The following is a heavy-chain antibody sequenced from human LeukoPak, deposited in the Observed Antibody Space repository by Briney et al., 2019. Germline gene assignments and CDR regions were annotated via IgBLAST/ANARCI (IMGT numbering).Heavy chain of an antibody. CDR2: IYDSEGT. V-gene: IGHV4-30-2*01. D-gene: IGHD2-15*01. Sequence: SETLSLTCTVSGVSISNAGYLWSWIRQPPGKGLEYIGYIYDSEGTYYNPSLKSRVTVSVDRSKNQFSLKVYSVSAADTAVYYCARGPVGRSYYFDYWGQGTLVTVSS. J-gene: IGHJ4*02. CDR3: ARGPVGRSYYFDY. CDR1: GVSISNAGYL.